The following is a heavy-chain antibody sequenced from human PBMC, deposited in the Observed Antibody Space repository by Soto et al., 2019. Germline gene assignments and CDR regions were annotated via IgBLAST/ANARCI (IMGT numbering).Heavy chain of an antibody. D-gene: IGHD1-26*01. CDR1: GYTFTGYH. Sequence: QVQLVQSGAEVKEPGASVKVSCKTSGYTFTGYHRHWVRQAPGQGLEWMGWINTNTGDTNYAQKFQGWVTMTRDTSINTAYVQLSRLTSDDTAVYYCARWVGASNWFDPWGQGTLVTVSS. CDR2: INTNTGDT. CDR3: ARWVGASNWFDP. V-gene: IGHV1-2*04. J-gene: IGHJ5*02.